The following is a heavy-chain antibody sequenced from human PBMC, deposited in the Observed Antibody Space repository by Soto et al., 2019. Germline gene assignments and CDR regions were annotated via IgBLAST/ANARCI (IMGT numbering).Heavy chain of an antibody. CDR3: ARLRVLLPEGLRYVD. D-gene: IGHD3-9*01. CDR1: GGSISSSNW. CDR2: IYPSGST. Sequence: QVQLQESGPGLVKPSGTLSLTCAVSGGSISSSNWWSWVRQPPGKGLEWIGEIYPSGSTNYNPSLKSRVTISVDKSKHQFSLKLSSVTAADTAVYYCARLRVLLPEGLRYVDWGQGTLVTVSS. V-gene: IGHV4-4*02. J-gene: IGHJ4*02.